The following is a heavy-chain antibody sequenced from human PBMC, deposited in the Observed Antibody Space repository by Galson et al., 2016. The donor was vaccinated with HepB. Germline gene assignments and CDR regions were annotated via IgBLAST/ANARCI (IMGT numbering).Heavy chain of an antibody. V-gene: IGHV3-30-3*01. CDR3: ARERSGSGPLSFFDS. J-gene: IGHJ4*02. CDR1: SLIFNRDA. Sequence: SLRLSCAASSLIFNRDAIHWVRQGPGKGLDWVAFISPDGNNKIYTNSVRGRFTISRDRSKNTVYLQMNSLRGDDTAVYYCARERSGSGPLSFFDSWGQGTLVSVPS. D-gene: IGHD3-10*01. CDR2: ISPDGNNK.